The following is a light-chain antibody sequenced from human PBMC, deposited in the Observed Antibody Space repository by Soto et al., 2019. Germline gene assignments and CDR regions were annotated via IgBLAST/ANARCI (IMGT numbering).Light chain of an antibody. CDR1: QSVRNSY. Sequence: ILLTQSPGTLSLSPGERATLSCRASQSVRNSYLAWYQQKPGQAHRLLIYGASGRATGIPDRFSGSGSGTDFTLTISRLETEDFAEYYCQQYGSSPYTFGQGTKLEI. V-gene: IGKV3-20*01. CDR2: GAS. CDR3: QQYGSSPYT. J-gene: IGKJ2*01.